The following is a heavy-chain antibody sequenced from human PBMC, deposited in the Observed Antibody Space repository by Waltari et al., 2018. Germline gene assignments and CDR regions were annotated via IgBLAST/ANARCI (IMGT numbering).Heavy chain of an antibody. V-gene: IGHV3-30*02. CDR1: GFTFSSYG. J-gene: IGHJ1*01. CDR3: AKFYCGGDCYDEYFQH. Sequence: QVQLVESGGGVVQPGGSLRLSCAASGFTFSSYGMHWVRQAPGKGLEWVAFIRYDGSNKHYADSVKGRFTISRDNSKNTLYLQMNSLRAEDTAVYYCAKFYCGGDCYDEYFQHWGQGTLVTVSS. D-gene: IGHD2-21*01. CDR2: IRYDGSNK.